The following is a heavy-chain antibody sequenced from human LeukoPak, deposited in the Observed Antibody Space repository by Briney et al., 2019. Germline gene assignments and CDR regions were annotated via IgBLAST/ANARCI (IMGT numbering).Heavy chain of an antibody. CDR1: GFTFSSYN. J-gene: IGHJ4*02. CDR2: ISSSSSYI. D-gene: IGHD5-24*01. Sequence: GGSLRLSCAVSGFTFSSYNMNWVRQAPGKGLEWVSSISSSSSYIYYADSVKGRFTISRDNAKNSLYLQMNSLRAEDTAVYYCARGMADYFDYWGQGTLVTVSS. CDR3: ARGMADYFDY. V-gene: IGHV3-21*01.